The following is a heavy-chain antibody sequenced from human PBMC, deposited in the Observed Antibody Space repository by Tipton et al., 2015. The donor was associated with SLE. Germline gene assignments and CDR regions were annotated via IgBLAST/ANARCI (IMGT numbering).Heavy chain of an antibody. CDR1: GGSFSGYY. CDR2: INHSGST. V-gene: IGHV4-34*01. D-gene: IGHD3-16*01. Sequence: TLSLTCAVYGGSFSGYYWSWIRQPPGKGLEWIGEINHSGSTNYNPSLKSLVTISVDTSKNQFSLKLSSVTAADTAVYYCARHPPRGIADHWGQGTLVTVSS. CDR3: ARHPPRGIADH. J-gene: IGHJ5*02.